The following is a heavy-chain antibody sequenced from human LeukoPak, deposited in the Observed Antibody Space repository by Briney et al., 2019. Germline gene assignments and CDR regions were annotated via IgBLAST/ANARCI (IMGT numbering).Heavy chain of an antibody. D-gene: IGHD5-18*01. CDR3: AKGVTALFSYMNS. Sequence: PGGSLRLSCAASGFTFSSCAMRWVRQAPGKGLQWVSTISGSGGITYYADSVKGRFTISRVNSENTLYLHMNSLRAEDTAVYYCAKGVTALFSYMNSWGQGTLVTVSS. CDR2: ISGSGGIT. V-gene: IGHV3-23*01. J-gene: IGHJ4*02. CDR1: GFTFSSCA.